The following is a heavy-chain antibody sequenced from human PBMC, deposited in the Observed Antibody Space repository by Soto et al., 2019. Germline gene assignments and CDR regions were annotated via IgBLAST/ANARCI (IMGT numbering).Heavy chain of an antibody. CDR1: GFTFSNYW. V-gene: IGHV3-74*01. CDR2: IFSDGSST. CDR3: ARCDSSTYFYYYGLDV. Sequence: VGSLRLSCAASGFTFSNYWMHWVRQAPGKGLLWVARIFSDGSSTRYADSVKGRFTISRDNAKNTLWLQMNSLRVEDTAVYFCARCDSSTYFYYYGLDVWGQGTTVTVSS. J-gene: IGHJ6*02. D-gene: IGHD6-13*01.